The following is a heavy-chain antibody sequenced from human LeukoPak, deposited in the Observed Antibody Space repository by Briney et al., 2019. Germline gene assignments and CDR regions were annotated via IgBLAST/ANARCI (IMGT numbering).Heavy chain of an antibody. CDR1: GNTFTYRH. CDR2: ITPFNGDT. D-gene: IGHD6-19*01. CDR3: AGERSSVSY. J-gene: IGHJ4*02. V-gene: IGHV1-45*02. Sequence: GASVKVSCKSSGNTFTYRHLHWVRQAPGQALEWMGWITPFNGDTNYAQKFQDRVTITWATSVSTAYMELSSLTSEDTAIYYCAGERSSVSYWGQGTLVTASS.